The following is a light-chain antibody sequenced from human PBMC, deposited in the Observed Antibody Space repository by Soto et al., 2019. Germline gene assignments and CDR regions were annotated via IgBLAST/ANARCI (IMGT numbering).Light chain of an antibody. CDR2: WVS. V-gene: IGKV4-1*01. J-gene: IGKJ1*01. CDR1: QSLLSSSTNMNY. CDR3: QQYYASPLT. Sequence: DIVMTPSPYSLPVFLGGRATINCKSSQSLLSSSTNMNYLAWYQQKPGQPPKLLINWVSTRGSGVPDRFSGSGSGTDFSLTISSRQAEEVAVYYCQQYYASPLTFGQGANVDI.